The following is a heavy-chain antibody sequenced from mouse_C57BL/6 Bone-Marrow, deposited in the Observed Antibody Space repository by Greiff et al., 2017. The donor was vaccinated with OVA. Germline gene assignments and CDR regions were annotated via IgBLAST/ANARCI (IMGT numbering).Heavy chain of an antibody. J-gene: IGHJ1*03. V-gene: IGHV3-8*01. Sequence: EVKRVESGPGLAKPSQTLSLTCSVTGYSITSDYWNWIRKFPGNKLEYMGYISYSGSTYYNPSLKSRISITRDTSKNQYYLQLNSVTTEDTATYYCARYYYGSSYWYFDVWGTGTTVTVSS. D-gene: IGHD1-1*01. CDR1: GYSITSDY. CDR2: ISYSGST. CDR3: ARYYYGSSYWYFDV.